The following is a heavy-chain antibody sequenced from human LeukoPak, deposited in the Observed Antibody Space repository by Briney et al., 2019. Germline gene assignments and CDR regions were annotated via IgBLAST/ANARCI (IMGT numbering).Heavy chain of an antibody. CDR1: GFTFSSYR. Sequence: PGGSLRLSCAASGFTFSSYRMNWVRQAPGKGLEWVSSISSSSSYIYYADSVKGRFTISRDNAKNSLYLQMNSLRAEDTAVYYCARGTVSGYGDYSVFDYWGQGTLVTVSS. CDR2: ISSSSSYI. J-gene: IGHJ4*02. V-gene: IGHV3-21*01. CDR3: ARGTVSGYGDYSVFDY. D-gene: IGHD4-17*01.